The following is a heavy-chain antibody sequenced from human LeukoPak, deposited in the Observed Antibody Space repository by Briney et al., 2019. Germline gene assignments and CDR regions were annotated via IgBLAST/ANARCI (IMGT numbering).Heavy chain of an antibody. CDR2: FYYTGST. CDR3: ARRSGTYHAFDI. J-gene: IGHJ3*02. CDR1: GGSISSNGYY. D-gene: IGHD1-26*01. V-gene: IGHV4-39*01. Sequence: MASETLSLTCTVSGGSISSNGYYWGWIRQPPGKGLEWIGSFYYTGSTFYSPSLKSRVTISVDTSKNQFSLKLSSVTAADTAVYYCARRSGTYHAFDIWGQGTMVTVSS.